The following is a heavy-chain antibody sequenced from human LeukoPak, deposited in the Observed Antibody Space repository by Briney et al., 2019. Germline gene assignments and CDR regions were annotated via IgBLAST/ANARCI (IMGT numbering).Heavy chain of an antibody. D-gene: IGHD6-19*01. CDR1: GGSISSASYY. V-gene: IGHV4-61*02. CDR3: AREERGVAVAGMLLPTYNWFDP. Sequence: SETLSLTCTVSGGSISSASYYWSWIRQPAGKGLEWIGRIYTSGSTNYNPSLKSRVTISVDTSKNQFSLNLIPVTAADTAVYYCAREERGVAVAGMLLPTYNWFDPWGQGTLVTVSS. J-gene: IGHJ5*02. CDR2: IYTSGST.